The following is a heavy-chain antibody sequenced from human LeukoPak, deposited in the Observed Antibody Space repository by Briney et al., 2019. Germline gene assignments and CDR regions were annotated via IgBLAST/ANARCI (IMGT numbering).Heavy chain of an antibody. J-gene: IGHJ5*02. D-gene: IGHD3-3*01. Sequence: AGGSLRLSCAASGFTFSDYYMSWIRQAPGKGLEWVSYISSSGSTIYYADSVKGRFTISRDNAKNSLYLQMNSLRAEDTAVYYCARGPLPYYDFWSDDFDPWGQGTLVTVSS. V-gene: IGHV3-11*04. CDR2: ISSSGSTI. CDR1: GFTFSDYY. CDR3: ARGPLPYYDFWSDDFDP.